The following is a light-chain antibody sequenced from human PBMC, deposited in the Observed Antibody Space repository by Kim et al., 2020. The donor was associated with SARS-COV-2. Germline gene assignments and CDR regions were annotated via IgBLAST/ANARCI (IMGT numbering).Light chain of an antibody. CDR3: QQYYSSPPT. V-gene: IGKV4-1*01. CDR2: WAS. Sequence: DIVMTQSPDSLAVSLGERATINCKSSQSVLYNSNNKNYLAWYQQKPGQPPKLLIYWASTPESGVPDRFSGSGSGTDFTLTISSLQAEDVAVYYCQQYYSSPPTFGPGTKVDIK. J-gene: IGKJ3*01. CDR1: QSVLYNSNNKNY.